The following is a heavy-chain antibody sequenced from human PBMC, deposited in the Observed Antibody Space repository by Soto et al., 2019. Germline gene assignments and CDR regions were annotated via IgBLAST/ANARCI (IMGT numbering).Heavy chain of an antibody. V-gene: IGHV1-18*01. Sequence: QVQLVQSGAEVKKPGASVKVSCKASGYTFTSYGISWVRQAPGQGLEWMGWISAYNGNTNYAQKLQGRVTMTTDTSTSTAYLELRSLRSDDTAVDYCASEGGFGELFSNYYGMDVWGQGTTVTVSS. CDR2: ISAYNGNT. J-gene: IGHJ6*02. D-gene: IGHD3-10*01. CDR3: ASEGGFGELFSNYYGMDV. CDR1: GYTFTSYG.